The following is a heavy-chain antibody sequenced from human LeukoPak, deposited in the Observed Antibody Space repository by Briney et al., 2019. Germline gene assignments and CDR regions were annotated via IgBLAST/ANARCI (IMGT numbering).Heavy chain of an antibody. CDR2: IYSGGST. CDR3: ARSLRDRSSGYLY. Sequence: PGGSLRLSCAASGFTVSSNYMSWVRQAPGKGLEWVSVIYSGGSTYYADSVKGRFTISRDNSKNTLYLQMNSLRAEDTAVYYCARSLRDRSSGYLYWGQGTLVTVSS. V-gene: IGHV3-66*01. D-gene: IGHD3-22*01. J-gene: IGHJ4*02. CDR1: GFTVSSNY.